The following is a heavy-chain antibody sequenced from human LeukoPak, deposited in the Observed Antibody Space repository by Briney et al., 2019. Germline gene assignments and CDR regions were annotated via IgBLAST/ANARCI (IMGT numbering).Heavy chain of an antibody. CDR3: ARSEFFDWGYFDY. J-gene: IGHJ4*02. D-gene: IGHD3-9*01. V-gene: IGHV3-53*01. Sequence: PGGSLRLSCVGSGFTFNNYVLIWVRQAPGKGLEWVSVIYSGGSTYYADSVKGRFTISRDNSKNTLYLQMNSLRAEDTAVYYCARSEFFDWGYFDYWGQGTLVTVSS. CDR1: GFTFNNYV. CDR2: IYSGGST.